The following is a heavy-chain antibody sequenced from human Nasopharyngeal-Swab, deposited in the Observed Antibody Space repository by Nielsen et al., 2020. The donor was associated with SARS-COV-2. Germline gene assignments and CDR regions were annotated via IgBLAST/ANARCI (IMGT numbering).Heavy chain of an antibody. D-gene: IGHD2-2*01. V-gene: IGHV3-15*01. Sequence: GESLKISCAASGITFSNAWMSWVRQAPGEGLGWGGRIKSKTDGGTTDYAAPVKGRFTISSDVSKNTLYLQMNSLKTEDTAVYYCHTAGGIVGVPAAGGSFDPLGQGTLVTVSS. CDR1: GITFSNAW. CDR3: HTAGGIVGVPAAGGSFDP. J-gene: IGHJ5*02. CDR2: IKSKTDGGTT.